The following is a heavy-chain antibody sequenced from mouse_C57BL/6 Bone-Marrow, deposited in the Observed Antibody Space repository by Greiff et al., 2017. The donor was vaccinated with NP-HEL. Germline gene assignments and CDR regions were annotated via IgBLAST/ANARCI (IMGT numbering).Heavy chain of an antibody. V-gene: IGHV6-3*01. J-gene: IGHJ1*03. CDR1: GFTFSNYW. CDR3: TDGSYWYFDV. CDR2: IRLKSDNYAT. Sequence: EVKLEESGGGLVQPGGSMKLSCVASGFTFSNYWMNWVRQSPEKGLEWVAQIRLKSDNYATHYAESVKGRFTISRDDSKSSVYLQMNNLRAEDTGIYYCTDGSYWYFDVWGTGTTVTVSS. D-gene: IGHD4-1*01.